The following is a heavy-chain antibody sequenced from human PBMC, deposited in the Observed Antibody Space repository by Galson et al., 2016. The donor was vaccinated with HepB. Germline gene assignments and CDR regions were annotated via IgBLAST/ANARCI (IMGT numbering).Heavy chain of an antibody. CDR2: LSWNSGSI. V-gene: IGHV3-9*01. CDR3: AKDSGSGSYYEWGWFDP. D-gene: IGHD3-10*01. Sequence: SLRLSCAATGFTFDDYAMHWVRQAPGKGLEWVASLSWNSGSISYADSMRGRVTISRDNAKNSLYLQMDSLRSEDTALYYCAKDSGSGSYYEWGWFDPWGQGTLVTVSS. CDR1: GFTFDDYA. J-gene: IGHJ5*02.